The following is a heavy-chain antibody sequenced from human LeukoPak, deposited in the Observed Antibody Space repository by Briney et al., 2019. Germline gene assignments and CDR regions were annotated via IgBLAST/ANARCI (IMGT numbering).Heavy chain of an antibody. D-gene: IGHD3-3*01. CDR3: ARGFQGYYDFWSGSEGFDY. CDR1: GFTFSSYS. J-gene: IGHJ4*02. Sequence: GGSLRLSCAASGFTFSSYSMYWVRQAPGKGLEWVSSISSSSSYIYYADSVKGRFTISRDNAKNSLYLQMNSLRAEDTAVYYCARGFQGYYDFWSGSEGFDYWGQGTLVTVSS. V-gene: IGHV3-21*01. CDR2: ISSSSSYI.